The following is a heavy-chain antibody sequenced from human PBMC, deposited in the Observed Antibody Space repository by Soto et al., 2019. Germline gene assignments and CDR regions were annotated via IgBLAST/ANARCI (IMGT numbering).Heavy chain of an antibody. Sequence: QVQLVQSGAEVKKPGASVKVSCKASGYTFTGYYIHWVRQAPGQGLEWMGWINPDSGVTNNAQKFQGRVTMTRDTSISTAYMELSRLRSDDTAVYYCARRIAVSGGDPGKLYTCFDPWGQGSLVTVSS. CDR2: INPDSGVT. V-gene: IGHV1-2*02. CDR3: ARRIAVSGGDPGKLYTCFDP. J-gene: IGHJ5*02. CDR1: GYTFTGYY. D-gene: IGHD6-19*01.